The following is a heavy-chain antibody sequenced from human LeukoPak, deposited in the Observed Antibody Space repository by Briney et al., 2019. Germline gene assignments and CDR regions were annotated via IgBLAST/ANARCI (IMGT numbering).Heavy chain of an antibody. J-gene: IGHJ4*02. CDR2: ISGSGGST. CDR3: ARLLRYFDWLLYVAGY. V-gene: IGHV3-23*01. D-gene: IGHD3-9*01. Sequence: PGGSLRLSCAASGFAFSNFVMSWVRLAPGRGLEWVSAISGSGGSTYYADSVKGRFTISRDNSKNTLYLQMNSLRAEDTAVYYCARLLRYFDWLLYVAGYWGQGTLVTVSS. CDR1: GFAFSNFV.